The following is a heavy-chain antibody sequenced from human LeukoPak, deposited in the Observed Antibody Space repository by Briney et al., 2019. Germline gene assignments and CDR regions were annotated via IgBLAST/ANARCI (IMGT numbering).Heavy chain of an antibody. J-gene: IGHJ4*02. Sequence: GGSLRLSCAASGFTFSTYPMSWVRQPPGKGLEWIAYIRSGAITIYYADSVKGRFTISRDDAKNSLFLQMNSLRAEDTAIYYCATIDFRPYWGQGTLVTVSS. CDR3: ATIDFRPY. V-gene: IGHV3-11*01. CDR1: GFTFSTYP. CDR2: IRSGAITI.